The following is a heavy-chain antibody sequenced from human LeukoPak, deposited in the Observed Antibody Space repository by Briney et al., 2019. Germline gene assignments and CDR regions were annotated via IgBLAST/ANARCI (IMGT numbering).Heavy chain of an antibody. CDR2: VSYDGSNK. V-gene: IGHV3-30*18. D-gene: IGHD6-19*01. Sequence: PGGSLRLSCAASGFTFRSYGMHWVRQAAGRGLEWVAFVSYDGSNKYYADSVKGRFTISRDNSKNTLYLQMNSLRAEDTAVYYCAKDPLGSGWYRSNGYFDYWGQGTLVTVSS. CDR1: GFTFRSYG. CDR3: AKDPLGSGWYRSNGYFDY. J-gene: IGHJ4*02.